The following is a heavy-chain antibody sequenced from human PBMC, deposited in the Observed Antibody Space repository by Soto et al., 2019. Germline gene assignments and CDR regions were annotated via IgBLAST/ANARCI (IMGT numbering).Heavy chain of an antibody. J-gene: IGHJ4*02. V-gene: IGHV4-59*01. D-gene: IGHD6-19*01. CDR2: SYYSGST. Sequence: PSETLSLTCTVSGGAISSYYWSWIRQPPGKGLEWIGDSYYSGSTNYNPSLKSRVTISVDTSKNQFSLKLSTVTAADTAVYYCARDRRLAYYFDYWGQGTLVTVSS. CDR1: GGAISSYY. CDR3: ARDRRLAYYFDY.